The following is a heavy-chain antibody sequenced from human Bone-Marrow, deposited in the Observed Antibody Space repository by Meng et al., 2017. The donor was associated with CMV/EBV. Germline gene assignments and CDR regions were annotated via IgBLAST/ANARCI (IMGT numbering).Heavy chain of an antibody. CDR1: GFTFSSYA. V-gene: IGHV3-23*03. Sequence: ASGFTFSSYAMSWVRQAPGKGLEWVSFIYSGGSSTYYADSVKGRFTISRDNSKNTLYLQMNSLRAEDTAVYYCAKDHMYDFWSGYDYWGQGTLVTVSS. J-gene: IGHJ4*02. CDR2: IYSGGSST. D-gene: IGHD3-3*01. CDR3: AKDHMYDFWSGYDY.